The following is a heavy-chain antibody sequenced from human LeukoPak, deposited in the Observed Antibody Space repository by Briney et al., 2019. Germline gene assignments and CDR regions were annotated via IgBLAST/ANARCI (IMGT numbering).Heavy chain of an antibody. CDR3: ARDKSYGDSSDY. Sequence: GGSLRLSCAASGFTFSSYGMHWVRQAPGKGLEWVAVISYDGSNKYYADSVKGRFTISRDNSKNTLYLQMNSLRAEDTAVYYCARDKSYGDSSDYWGQGTLVTVSS. D-gene: IGHD4-17*01. J-gene: IGHJ4*02. CDR1: GFTFSSYG. CDR2: ISYDGSNK. V-gene: IGHV3-30*03.